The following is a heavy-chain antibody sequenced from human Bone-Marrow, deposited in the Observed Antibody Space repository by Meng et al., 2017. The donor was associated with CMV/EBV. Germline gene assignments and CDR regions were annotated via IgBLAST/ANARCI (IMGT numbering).Heavy chain of an antibody. J-gene: IGHJ4*02. V-gene: IGHV1-2*02. CDR3: ARMVGATYYFDD. CDR1: GYTFTGYY. CDR2: INPNSGGT. D-gene: IGHD1-26*01. Sequence: ASVKVSCKASGYTFTGYYMHWVRQAPGQGLEWMGWINPNSGGTNYAQKFQGRVTMTRDTSISTAYMELSRLRSDDTAVYYCARMVGATYYFDDWGQGTLVTVSS.